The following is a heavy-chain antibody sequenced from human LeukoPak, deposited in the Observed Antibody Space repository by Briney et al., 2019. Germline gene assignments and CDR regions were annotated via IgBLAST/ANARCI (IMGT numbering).Heavy chain of an antibody. V-gene: IGHV3-21*01. Sequence: GGSLRLSCATFGFTFSSYNMNWVRQAPGKGLEWVSSISSSSLYIYYADSVRGRFTISRDNAKNSLYLQMNSLRAEDTAVYYCASEQGGNYYRPFDYWGQGTLVTVSS. CDR3: ASEQGGNYYRPFDY. D-gene: IGHD1-26*01. J-gene: IGHJ4*02. CDR2: ISSSSLYI. CDR1: GFTFSSYN.